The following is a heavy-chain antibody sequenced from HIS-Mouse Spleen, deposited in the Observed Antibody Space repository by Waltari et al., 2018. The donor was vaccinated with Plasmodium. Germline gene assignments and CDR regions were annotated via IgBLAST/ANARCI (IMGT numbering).Heavy chain of an antibody. Sequence: QVTLRESGPALVKPTQTLTLTCTFSGFSRSTSGMCVPWIRQPPGKALEWLARIDWDDDKYYSTSLKTRLTISKDTSKNQVVLTMTNMDPVDTATYYCARTTYSSSSAKYYYYGMDVWGQGTTVTVSS. CDR1: GFSRSTSGMC. CDR3: ARTTYSSSSAKYYYYGMDV. CDR2: IDWDDDK. J-gene: IGHJ6*02. V-gene: IGHV2-70*15. D-gene: IGHD6-6*01.